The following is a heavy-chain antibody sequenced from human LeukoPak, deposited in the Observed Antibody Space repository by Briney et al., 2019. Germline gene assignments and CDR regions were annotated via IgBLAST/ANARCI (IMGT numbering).Heavy chain of an antibody. J-gene: IGHJ3*02. CDR1: GYTFTSYA. CDR2: INAGNGNT. Sequence: ASVKVSRKASGYTFTSYAMHWVRQAPGQRLEWMGWINAGNGNTKYSQKFQGRVTITRDTSASTAYMELSSLRSEDTAVYYCARRLRSTRWGDAFDIWGQGTMVTVSS. D-gene: IGHD5/OR15-5a*01. CDR3: ARRLRSTRWGDAFDI. V-gene: IGHV1-3*01.